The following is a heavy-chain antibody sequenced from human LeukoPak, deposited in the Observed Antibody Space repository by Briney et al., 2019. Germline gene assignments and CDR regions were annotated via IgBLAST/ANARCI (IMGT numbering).Heavy chain of an antibody. CDR2: INHSGST. J-gene: IGHJ5*02. CDR1: GFTFNRCW. V-gene: IGHV4-34*01. CDR3: ARGRARLLWFGELLRSGYWFDP. Sequence: GSLRLSCVVSGFTFNRCWMNWIRQPPGKGLEWIGEINHSGSTNYNPSLKSRVTISADTSKNQFSLKLSSVTAADTAVYYCARGRARLLWFGELLRSGYWFDPWGQGTLVTVSS. D-gene: IGHD3-10*01.